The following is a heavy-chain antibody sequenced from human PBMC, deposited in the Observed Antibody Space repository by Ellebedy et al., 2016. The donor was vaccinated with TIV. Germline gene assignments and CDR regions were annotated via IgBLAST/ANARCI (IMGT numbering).Heavy chain of an antibody. Sequence: AASVKVSCKASGYTFTSYGISWVRQAPGQGLEWMGGIIPIFGTANYAQKFQGRVTITADESTSTAYMELSSLRSEDTAVYYCARDRFPAAPFDYWGQGTLVTVSS. J-gene: IGHJ4*02. V-gene: IGHV1-69*13. CDR1: GYTFTSYG. CDR2: IIPIFGTA. CDR3: ARDRFPAAPFDY. D-gene: IGHD2-2*01.